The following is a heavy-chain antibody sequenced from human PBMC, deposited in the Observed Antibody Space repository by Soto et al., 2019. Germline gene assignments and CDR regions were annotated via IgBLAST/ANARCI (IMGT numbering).Heavy chain of an antibody. CDR1: GFSLSNARMC. J-gene: IGHJ3*01. D-gene: IGHD5-12*01. Sequence: QVTLKESGPVLVKPTETLTLTCTVSGFSLSNARMCVTWIRQPPGKALEWLGHIFSNDERSYSTSLKSRLNISKDTSKSQVVLTITNMDPVDTATYFCARINRVATMGGLDVWGQGTVVTVSS. V-gene: IGHV2-26*01. CDR2: IFSNDER. CDR3: ARINRVATMGGLDV.